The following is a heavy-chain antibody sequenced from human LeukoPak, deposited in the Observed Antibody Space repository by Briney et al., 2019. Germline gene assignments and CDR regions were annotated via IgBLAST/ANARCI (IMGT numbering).Heavy chain of an antibody. CDR3: ARDHLSADFWSGYYTPSPPHDY. CDR1: RYTFTGYY. Sequence: ASVKVSCKASRYTFTGYYMHWVRQAPGQGLEWMGWINTNSGGTNYAQKFQGRVTMTRDTSISTAYMELSRLRSDDTAVYYCARDHLSADFWSGYYTPSPPHDYWGQGTLVTVSS. V-gene: IGHV1-2*02. CDR2: INTNSGGT. D-gene: IGHD3-3*01. J-gene: IGHJ4*02.